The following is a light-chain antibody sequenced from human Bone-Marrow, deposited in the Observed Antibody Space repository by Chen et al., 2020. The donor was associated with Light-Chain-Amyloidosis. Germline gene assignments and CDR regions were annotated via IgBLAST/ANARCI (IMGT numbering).Light chain of an antibody. CDR2: DDS. V-gene: IGLV3-21*02. CDR3: QVWDRSSDRPV. Sequence: SYVLTQPSSVSVAPGQTATIACGGNNIGSTSVHWYQQTPGQAPLLVVYDDSDRPSGIPERLSGSNSGNTATLTISRVEAGDEADYVCQVWDRSSDRPVFGGGTKLTVL. J-gene: IGLJ3*02. CDR1: NIGSTS.